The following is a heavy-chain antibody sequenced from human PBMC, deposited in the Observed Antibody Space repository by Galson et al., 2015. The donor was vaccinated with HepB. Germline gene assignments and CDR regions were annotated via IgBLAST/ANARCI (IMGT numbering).Heavy chain of an antibody. CDR3: AGSLRFLVPHDY. J-gene: IGHJ4*02. D-gene: IGHD3-3*01. CDR2: ISSSSNTI. CDR1: GLTFSDYS. Sequence: SLRLSCAASGLTFSDYSMNWVRQAPGKGLEWVAYISSSSNTIYYADSVKGRFTISRDNAKKSLYLQINTLRAEDTAVYYCAGSLRFLVPHDYWGQGTLVTVSS. V-gene: IGHV3-48*04.